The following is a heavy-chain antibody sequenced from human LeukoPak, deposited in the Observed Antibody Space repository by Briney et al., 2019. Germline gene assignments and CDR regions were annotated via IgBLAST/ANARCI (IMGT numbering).Heavy chain of an antibody. Sequence: GRSLRLSCAASGFTFSSYAMHWVRQAPGKGLEWVAVIWYDGSNKYYADSVKGRFTISRDNSKNTLYLQMNSLRAEDTAVYYCARAGDAGSFFDYWGQGTLVTVSS. D-gene: IGHD5-24*01. CDR2: IWYDGSNK. CDR1: GFTFSSYA. J-gene: IGHJ4*02. V-gene: IGHV3-33*08. CDR3: ARAGDAGSFFDY.